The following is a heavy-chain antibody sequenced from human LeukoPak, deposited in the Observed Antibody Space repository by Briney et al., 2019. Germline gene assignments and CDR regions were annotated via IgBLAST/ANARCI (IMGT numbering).Heavy chain of an antibody. CDR2: INPNSGGT. Sequence: ASVKVSCKASGHTFTGYYMHWVRQAPGQGLEWMGWINPNSGGTNYAQKFQGRVTMTRDTSISTAYMELSRLRSDDTAVYYCAGALLGYCSSTSCLDYWGQGTLVTASS. V-gene: IGHV1-2*02. J-gene: IGHJ4*02. CDR3: AGALLGYCSSTSCLDY. CDR1: GHTFTGYY. D-gene: IGHD2-2*01.